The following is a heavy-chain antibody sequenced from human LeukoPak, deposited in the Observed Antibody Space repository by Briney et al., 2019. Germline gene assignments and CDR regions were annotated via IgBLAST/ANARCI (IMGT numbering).Heavy chain of an antibody. CDR1: GFTFSSYA. CDR2: ISSSSSTI. Sequence: GGSLRLSCAASGFTFSSYAVSWVRQARGKGREWVSYISSSSSTIYYADSLKGRFTISRDNAKNPLYLQMNSLRAEDTAVYYCARDRRGYYYSSGQTAFDIWGQGTMVTVSS. D-gene: IGHD3-22*01. CDR3: ARDRRGYYYSSGQTAFDI. J-gene: IGHJ3*02. V-gene: IGHV3-48*01.